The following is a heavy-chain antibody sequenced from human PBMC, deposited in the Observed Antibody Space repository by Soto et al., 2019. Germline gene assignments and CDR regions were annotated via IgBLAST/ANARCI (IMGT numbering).Heavy chain of an antibody. Sequence: ASVKVSCEASGYTFTSYGISCVRQAPEQGLEWMGWISAYNGNTNYAQKLQGRVTMTTDTSTSTAYMELRSLRSDDTAVYYCSIVVVTATKEYYFDYWGQGTLVTVSS. J-gene: IGHJ4*02. V-gene: IGHV1-18*01. CDR3: SIVVVTATKEYYFDY. CDR1: GYTFTSYG. D-gene: IGHD2-21*02. CDR2: ISAYNGNT.